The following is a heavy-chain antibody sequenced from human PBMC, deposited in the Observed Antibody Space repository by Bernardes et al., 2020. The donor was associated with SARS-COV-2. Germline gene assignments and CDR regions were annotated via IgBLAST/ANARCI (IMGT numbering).Heavy chain of an antibody. CDR1: GGSISSSSYY. D-gene: IGHD2-15*01. CDR2: IYYSGST. CDR3: AREGGEVVVAATRLYYYYGMDV. V-gene: IGHV4-39*02. J-gene: IGHJ6*02. Sequence: SETLSLTCTVSGGSISSSSYYWGWIRQPPGKGLEWIGSIYYSGSTYYNPSLKSRVTISVDTSKNQFSLKLSSVTAADTAVYYCAREGGEVVVAATRLYYYYGMDVWGQGTTVTVSS.